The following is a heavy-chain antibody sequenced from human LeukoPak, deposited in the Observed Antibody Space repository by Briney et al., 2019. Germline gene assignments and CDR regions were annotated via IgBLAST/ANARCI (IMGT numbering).Heavy chain of an antibody. CDR1: GFTFCSYC. CDR3: ARDPTVTNFHDAFDI. CDR2: IKHDGSQK. D-gene: IGHD4-17*01. J-gene: IGHJ3*02. Sequence: AGGSLRLSCAASGFTFCSYCMSWVRQAPGKGLEWVATIKHDGSQKEYVDSVKGRFTISRDNAKNSLYLQMNSLRPEDTAVYYCARDPTVTNFHDAFDIWGQGTMVTVSS. V-gene: IGHV3-7*05.